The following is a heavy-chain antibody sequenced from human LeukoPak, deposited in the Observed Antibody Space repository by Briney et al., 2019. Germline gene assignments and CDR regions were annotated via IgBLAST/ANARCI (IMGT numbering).Heavy chain of an antibody. CDR1: GFTFSSYG. CDR2: ISYDGSNK. Sequence: GRSLRLSCAASGFTFSSYGMHWVRQAPGKGLEWVAVISYDGSNKYYADSVKGRFTISRDNSKNTVYLQMGSLRAEDMAVYYCARADCSSSSCYTVSYWGQGTLVTVSS. CDR3: ARADCSSSSCYTVSY. V-gene: IGHV3-30*03. D-gene: IGHD2-2*02. J-gene: IGHJ4*02.